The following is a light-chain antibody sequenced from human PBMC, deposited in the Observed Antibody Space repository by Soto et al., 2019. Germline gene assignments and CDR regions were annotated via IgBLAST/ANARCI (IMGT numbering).Light chain of an antibody. Sequence: DIVMTQSPFSLPVTLGQPASISCRSSQSLVDSDGNTFLNWFQQRPGQSARRRIHNVCDRASGVPDRLRGSGSGDDFTLRISRVEAEYVGVYYCMQGRQWPYTFGQGTKVDIK. CDR2: NVC. CDR3: MQGRQWPYT. CDR1: QSLVDSDGNTF. J-gene: IGKJ2*01. V-gene: IGKV2-30*01.